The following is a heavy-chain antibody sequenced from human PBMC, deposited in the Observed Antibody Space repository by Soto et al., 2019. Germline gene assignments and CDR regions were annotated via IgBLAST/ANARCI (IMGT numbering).Heavy chain of an antibody. CDR3: AKKVNSGPGSQYFDY. CDR2: FRTSGDGGTT. Sequence: GGSLRLSCAASGFTFSSYSMSWVRQAPGKGLEWVSGFRTSGDGGTTYYADSVKGRFTISRDSSKNMLFLQMNSLRAEDTAIYYCAKKVNSGPGSQYFDYWGQGTLVTVSS. D-gene: IGHD3-10*01. CDR1: GFTFSSYS. V-gene: IGHV3-23*01. J-gene: IGHJ4*02.